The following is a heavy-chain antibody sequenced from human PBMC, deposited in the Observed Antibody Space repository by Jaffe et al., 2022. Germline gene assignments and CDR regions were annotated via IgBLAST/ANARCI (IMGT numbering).Heavy chain of an antibody. CDR3: AKEGYYYDSPHTGMIDY. Sequence: EVQLVESGGVVVQPGGSLRLSCAASGFTFDDYAMHWVRQAPGKGLEWVSLISWDGGSTYYADSVKGRFTISRDNSKNSLYLQMNSLRAEDTALYYCAKEGYYYDSPHTGMIDYWGQGTLVTVSS. D-gene: IGHD3-22*01. J-gene: IGHJ4*02. V-gene: IGHV3-43D*04. CDR2: ISWDGGST. CDR1: GFTFDDYA.